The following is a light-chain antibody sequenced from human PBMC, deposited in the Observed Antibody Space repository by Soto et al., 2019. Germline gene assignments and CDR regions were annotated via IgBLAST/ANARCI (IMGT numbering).Light chain of an antibody. J-gene: IGKJ1*01. CDR3: QQYNSYPWT. CDR2: KAS. Sequence: DIQMTQSPSTLSASVGDRVTITCRASQSISSWLAWYQHKPGKAPKVLIYKASSLESGVTSRFSGSGSGTEFTLTISSLHPDDFATYYCQQYNSYPWTFGQGTKVEIK. CDR1: QSISSW. V-gene: IGKV1-5*03.